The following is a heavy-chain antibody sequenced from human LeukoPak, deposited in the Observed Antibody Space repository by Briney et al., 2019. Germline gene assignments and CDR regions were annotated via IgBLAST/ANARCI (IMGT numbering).Heavy chain of an antibody. Sequence: ASVKVSCKASGGTFSSYAISWVRQAPGQGLEWMGRIIPILGIANYAQKFQGRVTITADKSTSTAYMELSSLRSEDTAVYYCARGGRSGWSAAGACYFDYWGQGTLVTVSS. V-gene: IGHV1-69*04. CDR2: IIPILGIA. CDR1: GGTFSSYA. CDR3: ARGGRSGWSAAGACYFDY. D-gene: IGHD6-19*01. J-gene: IGHJ4*02.